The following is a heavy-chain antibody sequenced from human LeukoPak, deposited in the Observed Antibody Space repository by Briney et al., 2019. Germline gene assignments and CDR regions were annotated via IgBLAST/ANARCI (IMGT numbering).Heavy chain of an antibody. D-gene: IGHD2-21*01. Sequence: GGSLRLSCAASGFTFSSYAMSWVRQAPGKGLEWVSAISGSGGSTYYADSVKGRFTISRDNSKNTLYLQMNSLRGEDTAVYSCARTTYCGTECYSWYFDSWGQGTLVTVSS. CDR3: ARTTYCGTECYSWYFDS. V-gene: IGHV3-23*01. CDR1: GFTFSSYA. CDR2: ISGSGGST. J-gene: IGHJ4*02.